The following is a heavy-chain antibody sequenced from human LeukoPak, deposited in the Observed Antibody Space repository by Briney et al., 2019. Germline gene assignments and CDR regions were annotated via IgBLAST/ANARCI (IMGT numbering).Heavy chain of an antibody. J-gene: IGHJ2*01. CDR3: ARVQLGGSWFFDL. D-gene: IGHD5-12*01. CDR1: GFTFNTYT. V-gene: IGHV3-48*01. Sequence: GGSLRLSCAASGFTFNTYTMNWVRQAPGKGLEWVSYISGSSGIIDYADSVRGRFTISRDNAKNSLYLQMNSLRAEDTAVYYCARVQLGGSWFFDLWGRGTLVTVSS. CDR2: ISGSSGII.